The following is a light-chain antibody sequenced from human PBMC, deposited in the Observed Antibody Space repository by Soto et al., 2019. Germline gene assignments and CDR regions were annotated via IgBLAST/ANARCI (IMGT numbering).Light chain of an antibody. CDR2: DAS. Sequence: DIHLTQSPSLLSASVGDRVTITCRASQGISNYLAWFQQKPGKVPKRLIYDASSLQSGVPARFSGSGSGTEFTLTISNLQSEDFAVYYCQQYNHWPPITFGQGTRLEIK. V-gene: IGKV1-16*01. J-gene: IGKJ5*01. CDR3: QQYNHWPPIT. CDR1: QGISNY.